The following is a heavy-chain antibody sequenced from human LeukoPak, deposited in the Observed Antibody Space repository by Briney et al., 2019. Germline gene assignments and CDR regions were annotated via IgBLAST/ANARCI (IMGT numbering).Heavy chain of an antibody. CDR2: IYYSGTT. D-gene: IGHD2-15*01. Sequence: PSETLSLTCTVSGGSISSGDYYWSWIRQPPGKGLEWIGYIYYSGTTYYNPSLRSRTSISPDTSKNHFSLRLTSVTAADTAVYYCARASPATVPFDIWGQGTLVTVSS. CDR3: ARASPATVPFDI. V-gene: IGHV4-30-4*08. J-gene: IGHJ3*02. CDR1: GGSISSGDYY.